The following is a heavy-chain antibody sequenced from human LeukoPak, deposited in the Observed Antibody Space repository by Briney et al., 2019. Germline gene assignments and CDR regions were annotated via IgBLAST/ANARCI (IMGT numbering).Heavy chain of an antibody. CDR3: AKDLSSGDNSFDY. V-gene: IGHV3-23*01. D-gene: IGHD2-21*01. CDR2: ISGSGVNT. CDR1: GFTFSTYA. Sequence: GGSLRLSCAASGFTFSTYAMSWVRQAPGKGLECVSTISGSGVNTYYANSAKGRFTISRDNSKNTLFLQMSRLRAEDTAVYYCAKDLSSGDNSFDYRGQGTLVTVSS. J-gene: IGHJ4*02.